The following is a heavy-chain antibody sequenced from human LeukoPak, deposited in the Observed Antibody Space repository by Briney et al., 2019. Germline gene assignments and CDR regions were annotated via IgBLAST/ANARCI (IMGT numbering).Heavy chain of an antibody. Sequence: ASVKVSCKASGYTSDYMHWVRQAPGQGLEWMGWINTNTGNPTYAQGFTGRFVFSLDTSVSTAYLQISSLKAEDTAVYYCARDHYYGSGSPDYFDYWGQGTLVTVSS. J-gene: IGHJ4*02. CDR1: GYTSDY. CDR2: INTNTGNP. CDR3: ARDHYYGSGSPDYFDY. D-gene: IGHD3-10*01. V-gene: IGHV7-4-1*02.